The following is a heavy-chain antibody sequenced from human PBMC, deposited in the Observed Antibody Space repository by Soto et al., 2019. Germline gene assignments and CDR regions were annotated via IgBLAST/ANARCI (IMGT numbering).Heavy chain of an antibody. CDR3: ARLLSRGYGYFDY. CDR1: GFTFSSYA. V-gene: IGHV3-23*01. Sequence: GGSLRLSCAASGFTFSSYAMSWVRQAPGKGLEWVSAISGSGGSTYYADSVKGRFTISRDNSKNTLYLQMNSLRAEDTAVYYCARLLSRGYGYFDYWGQGTLVTVSS. CDR2: ISGSGGST. D-gene: IGHD1-26*01. J-gene: IGHJ4*02.